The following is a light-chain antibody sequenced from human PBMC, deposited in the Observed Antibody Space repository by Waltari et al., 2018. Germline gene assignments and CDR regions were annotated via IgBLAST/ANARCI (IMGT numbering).Light chain of an antibody. V-gene: IGKV3-20*01. J-gene: IGKJ5*01. CDR2: GAS. CDR1: QSISSTY. Sequence: EIVLTQSPVTLSLSLGERATLSCRTSQSISSTYLAWCQQSPDQAPRLLFYGASRRATGIPDRFSGSGSGTDFTLTISRLGAEDFAVYYCQQYSGSPITFGQGTRLEIK. CDR3: QQYSGSPIT.